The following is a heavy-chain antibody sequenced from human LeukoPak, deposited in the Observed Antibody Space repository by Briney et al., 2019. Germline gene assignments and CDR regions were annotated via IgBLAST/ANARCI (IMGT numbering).Heavy chain of an antibody. CDR3: ARSSRTTDDAFDI. Sequence: SVKVSCKASGGTFISYAISWVRQAPGQGLEWMGRIIPIFGIANYAQKFQGRVTITADKSTSTAYMELSSLRSEDTAVYYCARSSRTTDDAFDICGQGTMVTVSS. CDR2: IIPIFGIA. D-gene: IGHD1-1*01. V-gene: IGHV1-69*04. J-gene: IGHJ3*02. CDR1: GGTFISYA.